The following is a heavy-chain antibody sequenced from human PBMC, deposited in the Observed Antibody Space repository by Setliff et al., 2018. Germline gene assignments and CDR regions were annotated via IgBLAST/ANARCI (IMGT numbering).Heavy chain of an antibody. CDR3: AAGLGYSGYDATKGSGWYFDY. Sequence: ASETLSLTCTVSGGSISSHYWSWIRQPPGKGLEWIGSIYYSGSTNYNPSLKSRVTISVDTSKNQVSLKLSSVTAADTAVYYCAAGLGYSGYDATKGSGWYFDYWGRERWSPSPQ. D-gene: IGHD5-12*01. V-gene: IGHV4-59*11. CDR1: GGSISSHY. CDR2: IYYSGST. J-gene: IGHJ4*02.